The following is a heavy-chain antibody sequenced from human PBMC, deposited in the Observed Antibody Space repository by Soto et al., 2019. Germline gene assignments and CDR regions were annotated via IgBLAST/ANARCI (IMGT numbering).Heavy chain of an antibody. CDR2: ISGSGSTI. J-gene: IGHJ3*02. Sequence: EVQLLESGGGLVQPGGSLRLSCAASGFTFSSYAMSWVRQAPGKGLEWVSAISGSGSTIYYADSVKGRFTISRDNAKNSLYLQMNSLRAEDTAVYYCARGNLGAAPPAFDIWGQGTMVTVSS. V-gene: IGHV3-23*01. D-gene: IGHD6-6*01. CDR1: GFTFSSYA. CDR3: ARGNLGAAPPAFDI.